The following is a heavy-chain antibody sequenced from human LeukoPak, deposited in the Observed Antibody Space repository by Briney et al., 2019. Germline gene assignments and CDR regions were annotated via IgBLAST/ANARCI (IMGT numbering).Heavy chain of an antibody. CDR2: ISGSGSST. V-gene: IGHV3-23*01. CDR1: GFTFSIYA. Sequence: GGSLRLSCAASGFTFSIYAMSCVRQAPGKGLEWGSAISGSGSSTYYADSVKGRFTISRGNSKNTLYLQMNSLRAEDTAVYYCAKNVQGGSSGWYYFDYWGQGTLVTVSS. D-gene: IGHD6-19*01. CDR3: AKNVQGGSSGWYYFDY. J-gene: IGHJ4*02.